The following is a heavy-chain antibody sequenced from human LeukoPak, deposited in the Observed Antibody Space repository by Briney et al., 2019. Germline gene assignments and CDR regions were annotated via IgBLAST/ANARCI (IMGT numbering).Heavy chain of an antibody. Sequence: PSETLSLTCAVSGYSISSGYYWGWIPQPPGKGLEGIGSIYHSGSTPYNPPLKNRVTISLDTSKNHFSLKRRSWTAPDTSSDYFARGIYAGWGQRSLASV. V-gene: IGHV4-38-2*01. CDR1: GYSISSGYY. CDR3: ARGIYAG. J-gene: IGHJ4*02. D-gene: IGHD4-23*01. CDR2: IYHSGST.